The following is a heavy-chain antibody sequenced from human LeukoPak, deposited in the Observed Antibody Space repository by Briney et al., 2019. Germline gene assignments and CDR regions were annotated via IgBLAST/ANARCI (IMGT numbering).Heavy chain of an antibody. V-gene: IGHV3-48*04. J-gene: IGHJ4*02. D-gene: IGHD3-10*01. Sequence: GGSLRLSCAASGFTFSSYAMHWVRQAPGKGLEWVSYISGSGSTTSYADSVKGRFTISRDNAKNSLYLQMNSLRAEDTAVYYCASVHYYALDYWGQGTLVTVSS. CDR2: ISGSGSTT. CDR1: GFTFSSYA. CDR3: ASVHYYALDY.